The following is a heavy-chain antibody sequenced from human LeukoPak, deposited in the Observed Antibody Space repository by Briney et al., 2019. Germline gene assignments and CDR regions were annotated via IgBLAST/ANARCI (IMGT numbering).Heavy chain of an antibody. V-gene: IGHV3-33*01. J-gene: IGHJ4*02. CDR1: GFHFSSYG. Sequence: GGSLRLSCAASGFHFSSYGMQWVRQAPGKGLEWVAVIWNDETKKYYEDSVKGRFTISRDDSKNMLHLQMNSLRAEDTAVYYCVRDNYNGYPDYWGQGTRVTVSS. CDR2: IWNDETKK. D-gene: IGHD5-18*01. CDR3: VRDNYNGYPDY.